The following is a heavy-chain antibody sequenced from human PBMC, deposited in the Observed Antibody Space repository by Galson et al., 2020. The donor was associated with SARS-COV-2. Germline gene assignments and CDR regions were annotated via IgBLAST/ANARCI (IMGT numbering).Heavy chain of an antibody. CDR1: GVSIRSGDYY. V-gene: IGHV4-30-4*01. CDR2: TYYSGGT. D-gene: IGHD2-8*01. Sequence: ETSETLSLTCTVSGVSIRSGDYYWSWIRQPPGKGLEWIGYTYYSGGTYYNPSLKSRVTISVDTSKNQFSLKLSSVTAADTAVYYCARLYEKSYWGQGTLVTVSS. CDR3: ARLYEKSY. J-gene: IGHJ4*02.